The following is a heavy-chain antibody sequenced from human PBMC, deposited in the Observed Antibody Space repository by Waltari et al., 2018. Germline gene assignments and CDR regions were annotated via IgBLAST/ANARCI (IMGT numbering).Heavy chain of an antibody. D-gene: IGHD3-3*01. CDR2: ISAYNGNT. CDR1: GYTCTSYG. V-gene: IGHV1-18*01. Sequence: QVHLVQSGAEVKKPGAAVKFSCKASGYTCTSYGISWVRQAHGQGPEWLGWISAYNGNTNYAQQLQGRVTMTTDTSTSTAYMELRSLRSDDTAVYYCARDLDDFWSGYPNYYYYYYMDVWGKGTTVTVSS. J-gene: IGHJ6*03. CDR3: ARDLDDFWSGYPNYYYYYYMDV.